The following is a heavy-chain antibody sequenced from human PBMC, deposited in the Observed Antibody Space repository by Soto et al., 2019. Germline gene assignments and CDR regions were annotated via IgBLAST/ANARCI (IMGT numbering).Heavy chain of an antibody. CDR2: ISYEGSNK. CDR1: GFIFNTYA. Sequence: PGGSLRLSCAASGFIFNTYAMHWVRQAPGKGLEWVAIISYEGSNKYYADSVKGRFTISRDNSRNTLSLQMNSLRPDDTAIYYCARDRRGYSTSAWGPGTLVTVSS. J-gene: IGHJ5*02. CDR3: ARDRRGYSTSA. D-gene: IGHD6-13*01. V-gene: IGHV3-30*04.